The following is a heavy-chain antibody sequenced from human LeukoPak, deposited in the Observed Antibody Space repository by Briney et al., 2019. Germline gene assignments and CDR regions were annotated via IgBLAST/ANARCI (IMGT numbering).Heavy chain of an antibody. CDR2: INPNRCGT. V-gene: IGHV1-2*02. Sequence: ASVKVSCKASRYTFTGYYMHWVRQAPGQGLEGMGWINPNRCGTNYAQKFQGRVTMTRDTSISTAYMGLSRLRSDDTAVYYCARVTRSRQGAGPGNWFDPWGQGTLVTVSS. J-gene: IGHJ5*02. CDR3: ARVTRSRQGAGPGNWFDP. D-gene: IGHD6-19*01. CDR1: RYTFTGYY.